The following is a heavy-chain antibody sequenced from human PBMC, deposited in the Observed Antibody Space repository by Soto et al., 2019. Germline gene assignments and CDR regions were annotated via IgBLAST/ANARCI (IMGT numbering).Heavy chain of an antibody. J-gene: IGHJ3*02. V-gene: IGHV3-30*03. CDR3: ATDIYSYGTPPDAFDI. Sequence: GGSLRLSCAASGFRLRAYDMHLARQAPGKGPEWVALISYDGRNQDYADSVKGRFTISRDNSKNTLYLQMNSLRVEDTAVYYCATDIYSYGTPPDAFDICGQGTMVPV. CDR1: GFRLRAYD. D-gene: IGHD5-18*01. CDR2: ISYDGRNQ.